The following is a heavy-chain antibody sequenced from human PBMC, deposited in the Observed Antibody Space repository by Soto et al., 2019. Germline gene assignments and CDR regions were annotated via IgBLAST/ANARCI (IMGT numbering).Heavy chain of an antibody. CDR1: GGTFSSYT. CDR3: ARGRTYYDILTGLSREAFDI. CDR2: IIPILGIA. D-gene: IGHD3-9*01. Sequence: ASVKVSCKASGGTFSSYTISWVRQAPGQGLEWMGRIIPILGIANYAQKFQGRVTITADKSTSTAYMELSSLRSEDTAVYYCARGRTYYDILTGLSREAFDIWGQGTMVTVSS. V-gene: IGHV1-69*02. J-gene: IGHJ3*02.